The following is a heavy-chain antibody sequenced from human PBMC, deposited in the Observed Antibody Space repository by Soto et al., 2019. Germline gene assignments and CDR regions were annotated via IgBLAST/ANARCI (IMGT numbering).Heavy chain of an antibody. J-gene: IGHJ5*02. V-gene: IGHV3-21*01. CDR3: VGSTYYYGSGSYNGYNWFDP. CDR1: GFTFSSYS. D-gene: IGHD3-10*01. CDR2: ISSSSSYI. Sequence: GGSLRLSCAASGFTFSSYSMNWVRQAPGKGLEWVSSISSSSSYIYYADSVKGRFTISRDNAKNSLYLQMNSLRAEDTAVYYCVGSTYYYGSGSYNGYNWFDPWGQGTLVTVSS.